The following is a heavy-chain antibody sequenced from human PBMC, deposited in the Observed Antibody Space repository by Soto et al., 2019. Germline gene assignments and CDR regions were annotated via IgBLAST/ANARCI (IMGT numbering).Heavy chain of an antibody. CDR3: ARNKPATSAFDY. CDR2: VFSNGYT. CDR1: GESISSNY. J-gene: IGHJ4*02. D-gene: IGHD1-1*01. V-gene: IGHV4-59*01. Sequence: SETLSLTCTVSGESISSNYWSWIRRPPGQGLEWIGYVFSNGYTNCNPSLKSRVTISIDTSKNQFSLKMDSVTAADTAVYYCARNKPATSAFDYWGQGTLVTVSS.